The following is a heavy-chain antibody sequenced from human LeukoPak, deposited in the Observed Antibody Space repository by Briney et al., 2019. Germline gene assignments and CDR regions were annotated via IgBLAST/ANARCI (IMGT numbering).Heavy chain of an antibody. V-gene: IGHV3-74*01. CDR1: GFTFSSYW. J-gene: IGHJ6*03. CDR2: INTDGSTT. D-gene: IGHD3-9*01. CDR3: AKDGGEYYDILTGYYPRLYYMDV. Sequence: GGSLRLSCAASGFTFSSYWMHWVRQAPGKGLVWVSRINTDGSTTNYADSVKGRFTISRDNSKNTLYLQMNSLRAEDTAVYYCAKDGGEYYDILTGYYPRLYYMDVWGKGTTVTISS.